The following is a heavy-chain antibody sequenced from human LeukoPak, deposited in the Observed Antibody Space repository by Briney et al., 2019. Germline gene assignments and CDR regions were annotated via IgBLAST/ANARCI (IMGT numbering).Heavy chain of an antibody. CDR2: IYPGDSDT. Sequence: GESLKISCKASGYSFTTNWIGWVRQMPGKGLEWMGIIYPGDSDTRYSPPFQGQVTISADRSISTAYLQWNSLKASDTAMYYCARPSPPKSGEIEPPDHWGQGTLVTVSS. CDR3: ARPSPPKSGEIEPPDH. CDR1: GYSFTTNW. D-gene: IGHD3-10*01. V-gene: IGHV5-51*01. J-gene: IGHJ1*01.